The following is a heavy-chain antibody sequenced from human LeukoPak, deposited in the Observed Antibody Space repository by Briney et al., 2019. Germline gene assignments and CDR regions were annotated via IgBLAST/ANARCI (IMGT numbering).Heavy chain of an antibody. V-gene: IGHV3-48*04. CDR1: GFIFSDYI. CDR2: ISSSGGTI. CDR3: ARERRQWQPFDI. Sequence: GGSLRLSCAASGFIFSDYIINWVRQAPGKGLEWISYISSSGGTIYYADSVKGRFTISRDNTDNSLFLQMSSLRAEDTAVYYCARERRQWQPFDIWGQGTMVTVSS. D-gene: IGHD6-19*01. J-gene: IGHJ3*02.